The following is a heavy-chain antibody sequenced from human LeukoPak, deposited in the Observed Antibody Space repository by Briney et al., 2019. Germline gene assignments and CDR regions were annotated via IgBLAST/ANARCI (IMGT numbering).Heavy chain of an antibody. CDR1: GDSISHYY. J-gene: IGHJ5*02. CDR3: AREGMIGHHNWFDP. Sequence: SETLSLTCTVSGDSISHYYFSWIRQPPGKGLEWIGYIYYSGNTNYNPSLKSRIIMSVDTSKNQVSLRLRSVTAADTAVYYCAREGMIGHHNWFDPWGQGTLVSVSS. D-gene: IGHD3-22*01. CDR2: IYYSGNT. V-gene: IGHV4-59*01.